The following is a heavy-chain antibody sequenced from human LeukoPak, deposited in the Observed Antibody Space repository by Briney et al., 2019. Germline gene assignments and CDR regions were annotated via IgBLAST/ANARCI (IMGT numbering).Heavy chain of an antibody. V-gene: IGHV4-59*01. Sequence: SETLSLTCSVSGSSISLYSWSWIRQAPGKGLEWIGYIFYGGSTNYCPSLLSRVTMSVDTSKNHFSLRLSSVTAADTAIYYCTRVDYFDIIGYEGAFDIWGQGTMVAVSS. CDR1: GSSISLYS. CDR3: TRVDYFDIIGYEGAFDI. D-gene: IGHD3-22*01. CDR2: IFYGGST. J-gene: IGHJ3*02.